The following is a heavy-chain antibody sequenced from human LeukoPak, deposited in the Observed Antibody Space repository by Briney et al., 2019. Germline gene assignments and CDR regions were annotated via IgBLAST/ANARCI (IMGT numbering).Heavy chain of an antibody. V-gene: IGHV3-53*01. CDR2: IYSGGST. Sequence: PGGSLRLSCAASGFTVSSNYMSWVRQAPGKGLEWVSVIYSGGSTYYADSVKGRFTISRDNSKNTLYLQMNSLRAEDTAVYYCNAYDILTGRAFDYWGQGTLVTVSS. D-gene: IGHD3-9*01. J-gene: IGHJ4*02. CDR3: NAYDILTGRAFDY. CDR1: GFTVSSNY.